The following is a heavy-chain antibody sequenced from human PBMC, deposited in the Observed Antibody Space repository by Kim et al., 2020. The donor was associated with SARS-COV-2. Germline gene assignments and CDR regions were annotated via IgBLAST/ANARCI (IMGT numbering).Heavy chain of an antibody. J-gene: IGHJ6*01. CDR1: GFTFSPYR. V-gene: IGHV3-74*01. CDR3: ARVYPSNNDFIPYFGMDV. D-gene: IGHD3-3*01. CDR2: LNGVGGDI. Sequence: GGSLRLSCASSGFTFSPYRMHWVRQAPRRGLVWVLRLNGVGGDIDYSYFARGCLTISRDTAKNTLYLQMLGLLAEDSPVYYCARVYPSNNDFIPYFGMDV.